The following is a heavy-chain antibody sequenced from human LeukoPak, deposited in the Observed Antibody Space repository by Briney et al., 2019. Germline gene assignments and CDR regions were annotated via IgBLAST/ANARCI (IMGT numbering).Heavy chain of an antibody. J-gene: IGHJ4*02. CDR1: GYSFTSYW. Sequence: GESLKISCQGSGYSFTSYWIGWVRQMPGKGLEWMGIIYPGGSDTRYSPSFQGQVTISADKSISTAYLQWSSLKASDTAMYYCARLLFRVGCELDYWGQGTLVTVSS. CDR2: IYPGGSDT. CDR3: ARLLFRVGCELDY. D-gene: IGHD2-21*02. V-gene: IGHV5-51*01.